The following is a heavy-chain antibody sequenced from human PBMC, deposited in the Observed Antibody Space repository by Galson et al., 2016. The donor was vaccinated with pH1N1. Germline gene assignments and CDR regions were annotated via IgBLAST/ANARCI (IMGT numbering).Heavy chain of an antibody. CDR3: ARKGLPDV. CDR2: IKQDGSVK. CDR1: GFTFSSYW. J-gene: IGHJ6*02. Sequence: SLRLSCAASGFTFSSYWMSWVRQAPGKGLEWVANIKQDGSVKYYVDAVKGRFTIYRDNAKNSLYLQMNSLTGEDTAVYYCARKGLPDVWGQGTTVTVSS. V-gene: IGHV3-7*01.